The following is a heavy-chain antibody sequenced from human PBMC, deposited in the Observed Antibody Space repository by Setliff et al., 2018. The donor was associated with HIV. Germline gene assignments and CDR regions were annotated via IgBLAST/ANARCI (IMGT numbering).Heavy chain of an antibody. Sequence: SVKVSCKASGGTFSTYAITWVRQAPGQGLEWMGRIIPIFGTANYAQKFQGRVTITADKSTSTAYMELSSLRSEDTAVYYCARNFGLSPSGKYYYYYGMDIWGQGTTVTVSS. CDR1: GGTFSTYA. J-gene: IGHJ6*02. V-gene: IGHV1-69*06. CDR2: IIPIFGTA. CDR3: ARNFGLSPSGKYYYYYGMDI. D-gene: IGHD3-10*01.